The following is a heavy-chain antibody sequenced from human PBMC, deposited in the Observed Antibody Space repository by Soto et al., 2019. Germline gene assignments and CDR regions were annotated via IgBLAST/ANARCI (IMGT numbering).Heavy chain of an antibody. CDR2: IIPIFGTA. CDR1: GGTFSSYA. CDR3: ARASSRPSYYYYGMDV. D-gene: IGHD6-13*01. V-gene: IGHV1-69*13. J-gene: IGHJ6*02. Sequence: SVKVSCKASGGTFSSYAISWVRQAPGQGLEWMGGIIPIFGTANYAQKFQGRVTITADESTSTAYKELSSLKSEDTAVYYCARASSRPSYYYYGMDVWGQGTTVTVSS.